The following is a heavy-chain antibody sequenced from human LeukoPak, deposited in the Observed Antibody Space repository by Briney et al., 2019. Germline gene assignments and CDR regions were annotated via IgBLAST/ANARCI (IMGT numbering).Heavy chain of an antibody. CDR2: ISSYNGNT. CDR1: GYTFTSYG. D-gene: IGHD5-18*01. J-gene: IGHJ4*02. Sequence: ASVKVSCKASGYTFTSYGISWVRQAPGQGLEWMGWISSYNGNTNYAQKLQGRVTMTTDTSTTTAYMELKSLRSEDTAVYYCARDYSSGYSYGWFDYWGQGTLVTVSS. V-gene: IGHV1-18*01. CDR3: ARDYSSGYSYGWFDY.